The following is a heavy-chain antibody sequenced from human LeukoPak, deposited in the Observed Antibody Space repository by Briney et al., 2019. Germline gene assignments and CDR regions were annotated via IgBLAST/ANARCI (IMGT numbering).Heavy chain of an antibody. CDR2: IYTSGST. CDR1: GGSISSYY. CDR3: ARDDRVAAAGTTGWFDP. V-gene: IGHV4-4*07. D-gene: IGHD6-13*01. J-gene: IGHJ5*02. Sequence: SETLSLTCTVSGGSISSYYWSWIRQPAGKGLEWIGRIYTSGSTNYNPSLKSRVTMSVDTSKNQFSLKLSSVTAADTAVYYCARDDRVAAAGTTGWFDPWGQGTLVTVSS.